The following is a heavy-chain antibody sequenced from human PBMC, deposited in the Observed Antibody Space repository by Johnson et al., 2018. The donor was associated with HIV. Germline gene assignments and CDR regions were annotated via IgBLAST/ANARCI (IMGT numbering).Heavy chain of an antibody. CDR2: IGTAGDT. D-gene: IGHD1-26*01. CDR1: GFTFSSYD. Sequence: VQLVESGGGLVQPGGSLTLSCAASGFTFSSYDMHWVRQTTGKGLESVSGIGTAGDTYYADSVKGRFTISRDNSKNTLYLQMNSLRAEDTAVYYCARAGARAFDIWGQGTMVTVSS. V-gene: IGHV3-13*01. CDR3: ARAGARAFDI. J-gene: IGHJ3*02.